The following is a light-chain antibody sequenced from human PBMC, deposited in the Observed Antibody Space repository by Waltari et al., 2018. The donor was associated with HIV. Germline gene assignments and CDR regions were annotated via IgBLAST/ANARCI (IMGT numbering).Light chain of an antibody. Sequence: EIVLTQSPATLSLSPGERATLSCRASQSVSSDLAWYQQKPGQASRLLIYDVDKRATGIPARFSGSGSGTDFTLTISSLQPEDFAVYYCQQRSNWPPLATFGPGTKVDIK. CDR2: DVD. CDR1: QSVSSD. J-gene: IGKJ3*01. V-gene: IGKV3-11*01. CDR3: QQRSNWPPLAT.